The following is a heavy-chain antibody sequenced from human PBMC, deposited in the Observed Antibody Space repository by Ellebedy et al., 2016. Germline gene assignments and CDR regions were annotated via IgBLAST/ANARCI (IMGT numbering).Heavy chain of an antibody. Sequence: ASVKVSCXASGYTFTNYDINWVRQATGQGLEWMGWMNPNSGNTGYAQKFQGRVTMTRNTPTSTAYMELSSLRSEDTAVYYCARGRRNWFDPWGQGTLVTVSS. J-gene: IGHJ5*02. CDR2: MNPNSGNT. CDR3: ARGRRNWFDP. CDR1: GYTFTNYD. V-gene: IGHV1-8*01.